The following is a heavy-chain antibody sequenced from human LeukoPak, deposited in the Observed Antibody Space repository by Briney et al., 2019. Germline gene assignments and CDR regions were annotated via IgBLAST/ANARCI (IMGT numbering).Heavy chain of an antibody. V-gene: IGHV3-7*04. Sequence: RPGGSLRLSCAASGFTFSDSAMTWVRQAPGKGLEWVANIKQDGSEKYYVDSVKGRFTISRDNAKNSFYLQVNSLRAEDTAVYYCARDWPPNWFDPWGQGTLVTVSS. J-gene: IGHJ5*02. CDR3: ARDWPPNWFDP. CDR2: IKQDGSEK. CDR1: GFTFSDSA.